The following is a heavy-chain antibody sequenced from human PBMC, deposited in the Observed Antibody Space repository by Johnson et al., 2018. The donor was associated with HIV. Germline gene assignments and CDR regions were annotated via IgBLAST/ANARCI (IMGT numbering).Heavy chain of an antibody. J-gene: IGHJ3*02. CDR2: IWYDGSNK. CDR3: AKALARYSSGWHDAFDI. D-gene: IGHD6-19*01. CDR1: GFTFSSYD. Sequence: QVQLVESGGGLVQPGGSLRLSCAASGFTFSSYDMHWVRQAPGTGLEWVAVIWYDGSNKYYADSVKGRFTISRDNSKNTLYLQMNSLRAEDTAVYYCAKALARYSSGWHDAFDIWGQGTMVTVSS. V-gene: IGHV3-30*02.